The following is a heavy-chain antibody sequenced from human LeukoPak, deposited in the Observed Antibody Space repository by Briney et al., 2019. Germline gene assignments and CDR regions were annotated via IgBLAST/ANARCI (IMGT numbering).Heavy chain of an antibody. CDR1: GFTFSDYY. D-gene: IGHD2-2*01. CDR2: ISSSYSYT. J-gene: IGHJ4*02. Sequence: GGSLRLSCAASGFTFSDYYMTWIRQAPGKGLEWVSYISSSYSYTSYADSVKGRFTISRDNAKNTLYLQMNSLRAEDTAVYYCARGRVGYCSSTSCPDFDYWGQGTLVTVSS. CDR3: ARGRVGYCSSTSCPDFDY. V-gene: IGHV3-11*06.